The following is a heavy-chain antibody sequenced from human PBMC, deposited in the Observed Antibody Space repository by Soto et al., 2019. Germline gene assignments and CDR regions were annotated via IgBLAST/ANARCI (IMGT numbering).Heavy chain of an antibody. D-gene: IGHD3-16*01. CDR1: GGPISSSSYH. CDR3: ARHNGPLYVGYYYDMDV. V-gene: IGHV4-39*01. J-gene: IGHJ6*02. Sequence: PSETLSLTSTFSGGPISSSSYHWGWIRQPPGKGLEWIGSIYYSGYTYYNPSLKSRVTISVDTSKNQFSLKLSSVTAADTAVYYCARHNGPLYVGYYYDMDVWGQGTTVT. CDR2: IYYSGYT.